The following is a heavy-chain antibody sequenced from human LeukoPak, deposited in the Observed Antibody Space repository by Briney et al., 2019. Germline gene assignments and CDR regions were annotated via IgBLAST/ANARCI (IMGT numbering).Heavy chain of an antibody. J-gene: IGHJ4*02. CDR1: GFTFSSYS. D-gene: IGHD3-3*01. CDR3: ATSYDFWSGYSYYFDY. V-gene: IGHV3-21*04. CDR2: ISSSSSYI. Sequence: GGSLRLSCAASGFTFSSYSMNWVRQAPGKGLEWVSSISSSSSYIYYADSVKGRFTISRDNSKNTLYLQMNSLRAEDTAVYYCATSYDFWSGYSYYFDYWGQGTLVTVSS.